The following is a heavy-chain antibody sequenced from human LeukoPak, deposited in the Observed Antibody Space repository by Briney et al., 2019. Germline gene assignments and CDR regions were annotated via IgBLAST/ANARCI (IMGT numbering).Heavy chain of an antibody. CDR3: ASRDRDILTGSEWFDP. CDR2: IYYSGST. CDR1: GGSISRDY. Sequence: PSETLSLACTVSGGSISRDYWSWLLELPWKGLEWLGYIYYSGSTNYNPSLKSPVTISVDTFKKQFSMKLSPVTAADPAVYYCASRDRDILTGSEWFDPWGQGTLVTVSS. D-gene: IGHD3-9*01. J-gene: IGHJ5*02. V-gene: IGHV4-59*01.